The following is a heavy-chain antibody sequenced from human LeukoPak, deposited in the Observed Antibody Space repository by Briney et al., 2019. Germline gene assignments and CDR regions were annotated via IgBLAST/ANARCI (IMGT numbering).Heavy chain of an antibody. CDR3: ARGLGSGSLIYGMDV. J-gene: IGHJ6*02. CDR1: GDTFISYA. Sequence: SVKVSCKASGDTFISYAISWVRQAPGQGLEWMGIIIPILGIANYAQKFQGRVTITADKSTSTAYMELSSLRSEDTAVYYCARGLGSGSLIYGMDVWGQGTTVTVSS. V-gene: IGHV1-69*04. D-gene: IGHD3-10*01. CDR2: IIPILGIA.